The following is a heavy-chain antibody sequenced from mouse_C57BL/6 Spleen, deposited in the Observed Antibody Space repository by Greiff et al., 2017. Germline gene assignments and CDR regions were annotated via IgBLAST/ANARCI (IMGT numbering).Heavy chain of an antibody. CDR1: GFTFSSYA. D-gene: IGHD1-1*01. CDR2: ISDGGSYT. CDR3: ARDRWSSYAMDY. J-gene: IGHJ4*01. V-gene: IGHV5-4*03. Sequence: EVKLVESGGGLVKPGGSLKLSCAASGFTFSSYAMSWVRQTPEQRLEWVATISDGGSYTYYPDNVKGRFTISRDNAKNNLYLQMSHLKSDDTAMYYCARDRWSSYAMDYWGQGTSVTVSS.